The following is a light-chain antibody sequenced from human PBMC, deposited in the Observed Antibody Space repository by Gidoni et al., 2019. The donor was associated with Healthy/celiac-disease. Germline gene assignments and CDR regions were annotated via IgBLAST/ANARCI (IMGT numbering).Light chain of an antibody. CDR1: QGISSY. CDR3: QQLNSYLPIT. V-gene: IGKV1-9*01. Sequence: DIQLTQSPSFLSASVGDGVTITCRASQGISSYLPWYQQKPGKAPKLLIYAASTLQSGVPSRFSVSGSGTEFTLTISSLQPEDFATYYCQQLNSYLPITFGQGTRLEIK. J-gene: IGKJ5*01. CDR2: AAS.